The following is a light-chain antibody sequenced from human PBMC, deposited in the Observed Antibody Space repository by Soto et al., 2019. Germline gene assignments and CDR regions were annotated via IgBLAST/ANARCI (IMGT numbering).Light chain of an antibody. Sequence: SLSASVGDRVTITCRASQGIRNDLGWYQQKPGKAPKLLIYAASNLQSGFPSRFSGSGSGTAFTLTISSLYSEDFGVYYCQQYTHWRSICFAEGTILEI. CDR1: QGIRND. J-gene: IGKJ5*01. CDR3: QQYTHWRSIC. V-gene: IGKV1-17*01. CDR2: AAS.